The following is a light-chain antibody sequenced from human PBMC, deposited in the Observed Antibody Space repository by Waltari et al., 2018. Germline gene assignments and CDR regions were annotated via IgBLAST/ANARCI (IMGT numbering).Light chain of an antibody. CDR3: QTGGHGTWV. V-gene: IGLV4-69*01. CDR1: SGHSSTV. CDR2: VNRDGTH. Sequence: QLVLTQSPSASASLGASVKLTCTLSSGHSSTVIAWLQQQPEKGPRFLMKVNRDGTHSKGDEIPDRFSGSSSGAERYLTISSLQSEDEADYYCQTGGHGTWVFGGGTKLTVL. J-gene: IGLJ3*02.